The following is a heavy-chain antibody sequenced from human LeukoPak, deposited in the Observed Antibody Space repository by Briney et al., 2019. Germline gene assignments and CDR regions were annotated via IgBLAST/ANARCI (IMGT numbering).Heavy chain of an antibody. CDR2: IYYSGST. J-gene: IGHJ5*02. D-gene: IGHD3/OR15-3a*01. CDR3: VRSIMIFGEVRYNWFDP. Sequence: KPSETLSLTCTVSGGSISSYYWSWIRQPPGKGLEWIGYIYYSGSTNYNPSLKSRVTISVDTSKNQFSLKLSSVTAADTAVYYCVRSIMIFGEVRYNWFDPWGQGTLVTVSS. CDR1: GGSISSYY. V-gene: IGHV4-59*01.